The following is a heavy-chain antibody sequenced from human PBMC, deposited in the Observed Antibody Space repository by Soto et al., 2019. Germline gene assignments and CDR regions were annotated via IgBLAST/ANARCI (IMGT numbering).Heavy chain of an antibody. D-gene: IGHD2-2*02. CDR1: GYTFTSYW. CDR2: IYPGDSDS. Sequence: PGESLKISCKASGYTFTSYWIGWVRQMPGKGLEWMGIIYPGDSDSRYSLSFQGRATISVDRSISTAYLQWSSLKASDTAMYYCARGHCISTTCYKAGFDPWGQGTLVTVSS. V-gene: IGHV5-51*01. CDR3: ARGHCISTTCYKAGFDP. J-gene: IGHJ5*02.